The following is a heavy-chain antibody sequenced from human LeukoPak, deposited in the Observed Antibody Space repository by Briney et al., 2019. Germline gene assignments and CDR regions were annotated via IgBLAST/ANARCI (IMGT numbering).Heavy chain of an antibody. Sequence: SETLSLTCAVYGGSFSGYYWSWIRQPPGKGLVWIGEINHSGSTNYNPSLKGRVTISVDTSKNQFSLKLSSVTAADTAVYYCARATSNSYNWFDPWGQGTLVTVSS. CDR2: INHSGST. J-gene: IGHJ5*02. V-gene: IGHV4-34*01. CDR3: ARATSNSYNWFDP. CDR1: GGSFSGYY. D-gene: IGHD6-6*01.